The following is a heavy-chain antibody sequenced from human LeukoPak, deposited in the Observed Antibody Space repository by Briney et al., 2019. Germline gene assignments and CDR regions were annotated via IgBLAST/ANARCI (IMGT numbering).Heavy chain of an antibody. D-gene: IGHD3-16*01. CDR3: ARDIAFDPNWFDP. CDR1: GGTFSSYA. CDR2: IIPIFGTA. V-gene: IGHV1-69*13. J-gene: IGHJ5*02. Sequence: SVKVSCKASGGTFSSYAISWVRQAPGQGLEWMGGIIPIFGTANYAQKFQGRVTITADESTSTAYMELSSLRSEDTVVYYCARDIAFDPNWFDPWGQGTLVTVSS.